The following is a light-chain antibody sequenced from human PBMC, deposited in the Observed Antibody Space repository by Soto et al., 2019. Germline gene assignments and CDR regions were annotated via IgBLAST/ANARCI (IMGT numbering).Light chain of an antibody. CDR3: SSYAGSTV. CDR1: SRDVGGYNY. Sequence: QSVLTQPPSASGSPGESVTISCTGNSRDVGGYNYVSWYQQHPGKAPKLMIYEVSKRPSGVPDRFSGSKSGNTASLTVSGLQAEDEADYYCSSYAGSTVFGTGTKVTVL. V-gene: IGLV2-8*01. J-gene: IGLJ1*01. CDR2: EVS.